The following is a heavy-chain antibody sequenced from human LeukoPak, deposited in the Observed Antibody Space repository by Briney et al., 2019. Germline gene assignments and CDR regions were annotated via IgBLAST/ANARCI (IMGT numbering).Heavy chain of an antibody. V-gene: IGHV1-69*13. CDR2: VLPIFGIT. CDR3: ARDLLPMTKAGVVND. D-gene: IGHD3-3*01. J-gene: IGHJ4*02. Sequence: VPSVKVSCKASGGSFSSYGISWVRQPPGKGLKWMGGVLPIFGITNYAQRFQGRVTITADESRSTAYMELSSLTSDDTAVYYCARDLLPMTKAGVVNDWGQGSLVIVSA. CDR1: GGSFSSYG.